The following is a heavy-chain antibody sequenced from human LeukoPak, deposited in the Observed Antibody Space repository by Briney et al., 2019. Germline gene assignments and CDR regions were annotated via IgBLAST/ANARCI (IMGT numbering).Heavy chain of an antibody. V-gene: IGHV1-18*01. J-gene: IGHJ6*02. CDR3: ARDTHCSSTSCPYYYYGMDV. CDR1: GYTFTSYG. CDR2: ISAYNGNT. Sequence: GASVKVSCEASGYTFTSYGISWVRQAPGQGLEWMGWISAYNGNTNYAQKLQGRVTMTTDTSTSTAYMELRSLRSDDTAVYYCARDTHCSSTSCPYYYYGMDVWGQGTTVTVSS. D-gene: IGHD2-2*01.